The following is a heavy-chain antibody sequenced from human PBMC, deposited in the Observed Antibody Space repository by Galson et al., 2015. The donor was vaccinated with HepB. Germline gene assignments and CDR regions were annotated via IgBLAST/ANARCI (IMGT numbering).Heavy chain of an antibody. CDR3: ARVHKRGGYCSSTSCSQFDY. CDR1: GGSIRSSSYY. V-gene: IGHV4-39*07. J-gene: IGHJ4*02. D-gene: IGHD2-2*01. CDR2: IYYSGST. Sequence: LSLTCTVSGGSIRSSSYYWGWIRQPPGKGLEWIGSIYYSGSTYYNPSLKSRVTISVDTSKNQFSLKLSSVTAADTAVYYCARVHKRGGYCSSTSCSQFDYWGQGTLVTVSS.